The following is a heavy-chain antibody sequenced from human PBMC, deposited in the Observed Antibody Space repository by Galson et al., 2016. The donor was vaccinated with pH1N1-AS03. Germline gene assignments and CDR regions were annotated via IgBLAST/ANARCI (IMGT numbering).Heavy chain of an antibody. J-gene: IGHJ4*02. D-gene: IGHD3-10*01. CDR1: GFTFSNFA. V-gene: IGHV3-23*01. CDR3: SRVPGKV. Sequence: LRLSCAASGFTFSNFAMSWVRQAPGKGLEWVSAINDRGNAPYYADSVTGRFTISRDTYTLYLQMNSLRVDDTAVYYCSRVPGKVWGQGTLVTVSS. CDR2: INDRGNAP.